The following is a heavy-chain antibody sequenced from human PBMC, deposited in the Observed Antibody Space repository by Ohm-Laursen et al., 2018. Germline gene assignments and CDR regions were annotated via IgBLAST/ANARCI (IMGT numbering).Heavy chain of an antibody. CDR2: ISSSSSYI. J-gene: IGHJ4*02. CDR1: GFTFSSYS. V-gene: IGHV3-21*01. D-gene: IGHD3-22*01. Sequence: LSLTCAASGFTFSSYSMNWVRQAPGKGLEWVSSISSSSSYIYYADSVKGRFTISRDNAKNSLYLQMNSLRAEDTAVYYCARDLHYYDSSGLGYWGQGTLVTVSS. CDR3: ARDLHYYDSSGLGY.